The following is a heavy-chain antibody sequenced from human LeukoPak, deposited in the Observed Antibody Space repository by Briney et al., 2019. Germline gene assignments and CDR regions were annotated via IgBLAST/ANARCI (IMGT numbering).Heavy chain of an antibody. CDR1: GGSISSSSYY. CDR2: IYYSGST. CDR3: AGRYYGDYVDDY. V-gene: IGHV4-39*01. Sequence: SETLSLTCTVSGGSISSSSYYWGWIRQPPGKGLEWIGSIYYSGSTYYNPSLKSRVTISVDTSKNQFSLKLSSVTAADTAVYYCAGRYYGDYVDDYWGQGTLVTVSS. J-gene: IGHJ4*02. D-gene: IGHD4-17*01.